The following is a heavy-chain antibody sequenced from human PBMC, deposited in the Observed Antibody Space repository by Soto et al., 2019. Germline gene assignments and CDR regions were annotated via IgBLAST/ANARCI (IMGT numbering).Heavy chain of an antibody. J-gene: IGHJ4*02. D-gene: IGHD6-13*01. CDR2: SSFTGNT. V-gene: IGHV4-39*01. CDR3: ARPDSSSWAAPFDY. CDR1: GASITTDNFY. Sequence: SETLSLTCTVSGASITTDNFYWGWIRQPPGKGLELIGSSSFTGNTYFNPSLRTRVTIFVDTSKNQFSLKLNSVTAADTAVYYCARPDSSSWAAPFDYWGQGTLVTVS.